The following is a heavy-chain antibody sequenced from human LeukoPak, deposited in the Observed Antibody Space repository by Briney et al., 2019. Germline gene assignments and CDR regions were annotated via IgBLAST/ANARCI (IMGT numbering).Heavy chain of an antibody. V-gene: IGHV4-4*07. CDR3: ARGSLWVPSGGYNRYDVFDI. Sequence: PSETLSLTCTVSGGSISSYYWSWIRQSAGKGLEFIGRIYSIGSTNYNPSLKSRLTISVDTSKNQFSLKLSSVTAADTAVYYCARGSLWVPSGGYNRYDVFDIWGQGTLVTVSS. J-gene: IGHJ3*02. D-gene: IGHD3-22*01. CDR2: IYSIGST. CDR1: GGSISSYY.